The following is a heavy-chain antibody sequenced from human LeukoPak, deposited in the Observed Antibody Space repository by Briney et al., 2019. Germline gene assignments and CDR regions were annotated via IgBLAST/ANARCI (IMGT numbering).Heavy chain of an antibody. CDR3: LNFIAYTIMNY. D-gene: IGHD5-12*01. V-gene: IGHV4-39*07. CDR1: GGSISSGDYY. J-gene: IGHJ4*02. CDR2: ISHGGST. Sequence: SETLSLTCTVSGGSISSGDYYWSWIRQPPGKGLEWIGTISHGGSTYYNPSLKSRVSISGDTSKTQFSLTLSSVTAADTAVYYCLNFIAYTIMNYWGQGALVIVSS.